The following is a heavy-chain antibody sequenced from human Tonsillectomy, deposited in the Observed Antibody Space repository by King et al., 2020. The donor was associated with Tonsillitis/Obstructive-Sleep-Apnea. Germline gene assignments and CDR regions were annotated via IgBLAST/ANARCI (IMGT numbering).Heavy chain of an antibody. CDR1: GYTFTNYG. CDR2: ISAHNGHT. CDR3: ARDSMSHYYDSSAYYTFNY. J-gene: IGHJ4*02. Sequence: VQLVESGAEVKKPGASVKVSCKASGYTFTNYGISWVRQAPGQGLEWMVWISAHNGHTNYAQKLQDRVTMTTDASTSTAYMELRSLRSDDTAVYYCARDSMSHYYDSSAYYTFNYWGQGTLVTVSS. D-gene: IGHD3-22*01. V-gene: IGHV1-18*01.